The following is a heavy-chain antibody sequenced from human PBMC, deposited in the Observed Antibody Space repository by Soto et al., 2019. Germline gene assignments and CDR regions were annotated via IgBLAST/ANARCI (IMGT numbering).Heavy chain of an antibody. D-gene: IGHD3-10*01. Sequence: QEQLVESGGGVVQPGRSLRLSCAASGFTFSSYAMHWVRQAPGKGLEWVAVISYDGSDKYNADSVKGRFTISRDNSKKTLSMEKNSLRADGTAVYYCAQAPRELAPESYDYWGQGTLITVSS. CDR2: ISYDGSDK. J-gene: IGHJ4*02. CDR1: GFTFSSYA. CDR3: AQAPRELAPESYDY. V-gene: IGHV3-30*18.